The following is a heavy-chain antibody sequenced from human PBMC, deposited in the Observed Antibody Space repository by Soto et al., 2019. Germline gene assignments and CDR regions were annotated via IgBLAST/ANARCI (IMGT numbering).Heavy chain of an antibody. CDR2: ISGSSSNI. CDR3: ARDPSRGSDWARYLDL. CDR1: GFSFSNYA. Sequence: EVQLVESGGGLVQPGGSLRLSCAASGFSFSNYAMDWVRQAPGKGLEWVSYISGSSSNIRYADSVKGRLTISRDNAKRSVYLQMNSLRADDTAVYYCARDPSRGSDWARYLDLWGRGTLVTVSS. J-gene: IGHJ2*01. V-gene: IGHV3-48*01. D-gene: IGHD1-26*01.